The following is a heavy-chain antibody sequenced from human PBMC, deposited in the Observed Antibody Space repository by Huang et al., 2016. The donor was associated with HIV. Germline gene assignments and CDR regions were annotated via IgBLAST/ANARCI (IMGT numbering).Heavy chain of an antibody. CDR1: GYTFTSYG. Sequence: QIQLMQSGPELKQPGASVKVSCKASGYTFTSYGITWVRKAPGQGPEWMGWISDYSGDTEYAQKFQGRVTLTTDTSTNIAYMELRSLRSDDTAKYYCARDPKYHRIGYYRQRRGIDIWGQGTMVIVPS. CDR3: ARDPKYHRIGYYRQRRGIDI. CDR2: ISDYSGDT. V-gene: IGHV1-18*01. D-gene: IGHD3-22*01. J-gene: IGHJ3*02.